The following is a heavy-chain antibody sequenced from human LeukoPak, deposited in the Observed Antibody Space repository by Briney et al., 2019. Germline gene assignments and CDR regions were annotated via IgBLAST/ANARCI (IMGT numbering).Heavy chain of an antibody. CDR3: ARGITMVRGAYYFDY. V-gene: IGHV3-7*01. J-gene: IGHJ4*02. CDR2: IKQDGSEK. Sequence: QSGGSLRLSCAASGFTFSSYWMSWVRQALGKGLEWVANIKQDGSEKYYVDSVKGRFTISRDNAKNSLYLQMNSLRAEDTAVYYCARGITMVRGAYYFDYWGQGTLVTVSS. D-gene: IGHD3-10*01. CDR1: GFTFSSYW.